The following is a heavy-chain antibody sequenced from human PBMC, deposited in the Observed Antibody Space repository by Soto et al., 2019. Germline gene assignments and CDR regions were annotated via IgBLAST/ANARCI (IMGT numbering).Heavy chain of an antibody. Sequence: GGSLRLSCAASGFTFSSYAMSWVRQAPGKGLEWVSAISGSGGSTYYADSVKGRFTISRDNSKNTLYLQMNSLRAEDTAVYYCAKQGDYVWGSYGRSSRPASDDYWGQGTLVTVSS. CDR2: ISGSGGST. V-gene: IGHV3-23*01. CDR3: AKQGDYVWGSYGRSSRPASDDY. CDR1: GFTFSSYA. D-gene: IGHD3-16*01. J-gene: IGHJ4*02.